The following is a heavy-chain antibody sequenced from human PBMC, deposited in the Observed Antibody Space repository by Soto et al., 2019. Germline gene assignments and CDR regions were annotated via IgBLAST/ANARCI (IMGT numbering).Heavy chain of an antibody. V-gene: IGHV4-39*01. CDR3: ARHNYGDYSPRMDV. Sequence: QLQLQESGPGLVKPSETLSLTCTVSGCSISSSSYYWGWIRQPPGNGLEWIGSIYYSGSTYYNPYHKSRVTISVDASKNQFALKLSSVTAADTAVYYCARHNYGDYSPRMDVWGQGTTGTVSS. CDR1: GCSISSSSYY. J-gene: IGHJ6*02. CDR2: IYYSGST. D-gene: IGHD4-17*01.